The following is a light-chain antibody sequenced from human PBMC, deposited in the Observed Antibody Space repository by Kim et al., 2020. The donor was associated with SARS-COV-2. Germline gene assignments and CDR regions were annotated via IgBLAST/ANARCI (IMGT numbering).Light chain of an antibody. J-gene: IGLJ2*01. Sequence: TIACTGTSSDVGGYNYVSWYQQHPGKAPKLMIYDVSKRPSGVPDRFSGSKSGNTASLTISGLQAEDEADYYCCSYAGSYTLVVFGGGTQLTVL. CDR3: CSYAGSYTLVV. V-gene: IGLV2-11*01. CDR1: SSDVGGYNY. CDR2: DVS.